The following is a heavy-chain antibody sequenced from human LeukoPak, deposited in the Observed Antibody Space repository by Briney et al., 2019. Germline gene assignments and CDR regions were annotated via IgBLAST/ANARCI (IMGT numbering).Heavy chain of an antibody. CDR3: VRGTGY. J-gene: IGHJ4*02. CDR2: ISSNGDNT. CDR1: GFTFGTYV. V-gene: IGHV3-64D*06. Sequence: GGSLRLSCSVSGFTFGTYVMHWVRQAPGEGLEYVSAISSNGDNTYYADSVKGRFTISRDNSKNTLYLQMSSLRADDTAVYYCVRGTGYWGQGTLVTVSS.